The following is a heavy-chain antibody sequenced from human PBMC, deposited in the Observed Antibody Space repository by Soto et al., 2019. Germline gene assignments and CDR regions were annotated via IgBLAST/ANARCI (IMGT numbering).Heavy chain of an antibody. J-gene: IGHJ4*02. D-gene: IGHD3-22*01. CDR1: GFTFSTYG. V-gene: IGHV3-30*18. CDR3: AKESYYYDSSGYYPPDY. Sequence: PVGSLRLSCAASGFTFSTYGMHWVRQAPGKGLEWVALISYDGSNKYYADSVKGRFTISRDNSKNTLYLQMNSLRAEDTAVYFCAKESYYYDSSGYYPPDYWGQGTLVTVSS. CDR2: ISYDGSNK.